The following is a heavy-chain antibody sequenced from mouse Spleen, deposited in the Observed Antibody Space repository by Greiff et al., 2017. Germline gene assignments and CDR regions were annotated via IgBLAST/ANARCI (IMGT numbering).Heavy chain of an antibody. V-gene: IGHV2-5*01. Sequence: QVQLKESGPGLVQPSQSLSITCTVSGFSLTSYGVHWVRQSPGKGLEWLGVIWRGGSTDYNAAFMSRLSITKDNSKSQVFFKMNSLQADDTAIYYCATHYYGSSYYFDYWGQGTTLTVSS. CDR1: GFSLTSYG. CDR3: ATHYYGSSYYFDY. J-gene: IGHJ2*01. D-gene: IGHD1-1*01. CDR2: IWRGGST.